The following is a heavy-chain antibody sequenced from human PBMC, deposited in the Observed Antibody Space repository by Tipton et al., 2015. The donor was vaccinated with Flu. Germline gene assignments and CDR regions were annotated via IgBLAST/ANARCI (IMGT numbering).Heavy chain of an antibody. CDR1: GYTFTGYF. Sequence: QVQLVQSGAEVKKPGASVKVSCKTSGYTFTGYFIHWVRQAPGQGLEWMGRINPDSGDTDYAQNFRGRVTLTRDTSITTAYMELSGLTSDDTAVYYCTRPWGFTGTATFDTLDIWGQGTMVTVSS. D-gene: IGHD1-14*01. CDR3: TRPWGFTGTATFDTLDI. CDR2: INPDSGDT. J-gene: IGHJ3*02. V-gene: IGHV1-2*06.